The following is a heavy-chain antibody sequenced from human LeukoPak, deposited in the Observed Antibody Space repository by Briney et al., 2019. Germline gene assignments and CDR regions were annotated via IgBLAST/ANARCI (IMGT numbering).Heavy chain of an antibody. CDR3: ARHVRAAAGTMNWFDP. J-gene: IGHJ5*02. Sequence: SETLSLTCTVSGGSISSYYWSWIRQPPGKGLEWIGEINHSGSTNYNPSLKSRVTISVDTSKNQFSLKLSSVTAADTAVYYCARHVRAAAGTMNWFDPWGQGTLVTVSS. CDR2: INHSGST. V-gene: IGHV4-34*01. D-gene: IGHD6-13*01. CDR1: GGSISSYY.